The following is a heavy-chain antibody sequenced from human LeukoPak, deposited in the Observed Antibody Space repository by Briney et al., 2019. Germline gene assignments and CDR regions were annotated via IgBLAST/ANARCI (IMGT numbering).Heavy chain of an antibody. CDR2: ISYDGSNK. CDR1: GFTFSSYA. Sequence: GGSLRLSCAASGFTFSSYALHWVRQAPGKGLEWVAVISYDGSNKYYADSVKGRFTISRDNSKNTLYLQMNSLRAEDTAVYYCARFRMGATDYWGQGTLVTVSS. J-gene: IGHJ4*02. CDR3: ARFRMGATDY. D-gene: IGHD1-26*01. V-gene: IGHV3-30*04.